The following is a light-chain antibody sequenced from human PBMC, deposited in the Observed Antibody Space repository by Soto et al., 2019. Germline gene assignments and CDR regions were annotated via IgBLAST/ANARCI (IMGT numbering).Light chain of an antibody. Sequence: QSVLTQPPSVTGAPGQRVTIYCTGNNSNIGAGSGVNWYQQFPDKAPKLLIYANTHRPSGVPDRFSGSTSATSASLAITGLQTQEEADYYCQSFDSSLTALIFGGGTKVTVL. CDR1: NSNIGAGSG. V-gene: IGLV1-40*01. J-gene: IGLJ2*01. CDR3: QSFDSSLTALI. CDR2: ANT.